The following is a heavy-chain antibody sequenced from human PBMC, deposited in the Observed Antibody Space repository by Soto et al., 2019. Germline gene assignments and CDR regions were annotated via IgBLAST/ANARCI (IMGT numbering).Heavy chain of an antibody. Sequence: ASVKVSCKASGGTFSSYAISWVRQAPGQGLEWMGGIIPIFGTANYAQKFQGRVTITADKSTSTAYMELSSLRSEDTAVYYCARAGCSGGSCYSGYYYYGMDVWGHGTPVPVYS. D-gene: IGHD2-15*01. J-gene: IGHJ6*02. V-gene: IGHV1-69*06. CDR2: IIPIFGTA. CDR1: GGTFSSYA. CDR3: ARAGCSGGSCYSGYYYYGMDV.